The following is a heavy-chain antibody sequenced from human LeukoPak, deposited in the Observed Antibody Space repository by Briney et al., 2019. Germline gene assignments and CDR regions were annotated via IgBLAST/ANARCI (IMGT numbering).Heavy chain of an antibody. CDR3: ARDLWDFWSGFDY. V-gene: IGHV3-48*03. CDR1: GFTFSSYE. Sequence: GGSPRLSCAASGFTFSSYEMTWVRQAPGKGLEWVSYISSSGSTIYCADSVKGRFTISRDNAKNSLYLQMNSLRAEDTAVYYCARDLWDFWSGFDYWGQGTLVTVSS. J-gene: IGHJ4*02. D-gene: IGHD3-3*01. CDR2: ISSSGSTI.